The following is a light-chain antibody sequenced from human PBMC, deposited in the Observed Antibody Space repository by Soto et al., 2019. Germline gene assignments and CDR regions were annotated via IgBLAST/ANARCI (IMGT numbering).Light chain of an antibody. V-gene: IGKV3-20*01. Sequence: EIVLTQSPGTLSLSPGERATFSCRASQSVSNNYLAWYQQKSGQAHRLLIYGVSTRATDIPDRFSGSGSGTDFTLIISRLEPEDFAVYYCQQYGSSSYSFGQGTKLEI. J-gene: IGKJ2*03. CDR2: GVS. CDR1: QSVSNNY. CDR3: QQYGSSSYS.